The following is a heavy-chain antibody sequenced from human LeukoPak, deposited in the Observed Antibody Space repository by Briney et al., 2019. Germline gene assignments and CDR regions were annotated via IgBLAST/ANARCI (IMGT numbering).Heavy chain of an antibody. V-gene: IGHV3-64*01. CDR3: AKDNVAVAAAFEI. J-gene: IGHJ3*02. CDR1: GFTFSSYA. D-gene: IGHD6-19*01. Sequence: GGSLRLSCAASGFTFSSYAMHWVRQAPGKGLEYVSAISSNGGSTYYANSVKGRFTISRDNSKNTLYLQMGSLRAEDMAVYYCAKDNVAVAAAFEIWGQGTMVTVSS. CDR2: ISSNGGST.